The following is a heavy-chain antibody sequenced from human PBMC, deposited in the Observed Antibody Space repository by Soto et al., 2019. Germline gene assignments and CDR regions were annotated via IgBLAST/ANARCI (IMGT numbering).Heavy chain of an antibody. D-gene: IGHD3-9*01. CDR1: GGSVRNGSYY. CDR3: ARVALRRVIDY. Sequence: SETLSLTYTVSGGSVRNGSYYWSWIRQPPGKGLEWIGYIYYSGSTNYNPSLKSRVTISVDTSKNQFSLKLSSVTAADTAVYYCARVALRRVIDYWGQGTLVTVT. V-gene: IGHV4-61*01. J-gene: IGHJ4*02. CDR2: IYYSGST.